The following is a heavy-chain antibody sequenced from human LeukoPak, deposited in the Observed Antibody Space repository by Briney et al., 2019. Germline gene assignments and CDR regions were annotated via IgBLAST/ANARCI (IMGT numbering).Heavy chain of an antibody. V-gene: IGHV4-34*01. Sequence: SETLSLTCAVYGGSFSGYYWSWIRQPPGKGLEWIGENNNSGSTNHNPSLTSRVTISADTTKKQFSLKLSSVTAADTAVYYCARGAGYCTSTTCPSLDYWGQGTLVTVSS. D-gene: IGHD2-2*01. CDR1: GGSFSGYY. CDR2: NNNSGST. CDR3: ARGAGYCTSTTCPSLDY. J-gene: IGHJ4*02.